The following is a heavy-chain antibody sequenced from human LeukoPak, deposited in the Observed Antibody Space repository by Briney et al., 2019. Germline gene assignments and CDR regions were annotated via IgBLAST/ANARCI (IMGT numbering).Heavy chain of an antibody. D-gene: IGHD3-10*01. Sequence: GTSVKVSCKASGYTFINYGISWVRQAPGQGLEWMGWISGYNGNTKYEEKLQGRVTMTTDTSTSTVYMELRSLRSDDTAVYYCARDGSGSYYNVAWFDPWGQGTLVAVSS. CDR2: ISGYNGNT. CDR3: ARDGSGSYYNVAWFDP. J-gene: IGHJ5*02. CDR1: GYTFINYG. V-gene: IGHV1-18*01.